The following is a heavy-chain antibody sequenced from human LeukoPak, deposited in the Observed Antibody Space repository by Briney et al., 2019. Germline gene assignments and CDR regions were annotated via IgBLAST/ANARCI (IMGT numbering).Heavy chain of an antibody. Sequence: SETLSLTCTVSGGSISSHYWSWIRQPPGKGLEWIGFGYYSGSTNTNYNPSLKSRVTISVDSSKNQFSLKVSSVTTADTAVYYRARGGYCSSTSCPHDAFDIWGQGTMVTVSS. V-gene: IGHV4-59*11. D-gene: IGHD2-2*01. CDR3: ARGGYCSSTSCPHDAFDI. J-gene: IGHJ3*02. CDR1: GGSISSHY. CDR2: GYYSGSTNT.